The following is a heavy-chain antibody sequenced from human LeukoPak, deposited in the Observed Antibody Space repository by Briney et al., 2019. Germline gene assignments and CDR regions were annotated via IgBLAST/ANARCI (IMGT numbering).Heavy chain of an antibody. CDR1: GYTFTGYY. J-gene: IGHJ4*02. V-gene: IGHV1-2*06. Sequence: GASVKVSCKASGYTFTGYYMHWVRPAPGRGLEWMGRINPNSGCTNYAQKLQGRVTMTRDTSISTAYMELSRLRSDDTAVYYCARVLGDIVVVPAAIGYWGQGTLVTVSS. D-gene: IGHD2-2*01. CDR2: INPNSGCT. CDR3: ARVLGDIVVVPAAIGY.